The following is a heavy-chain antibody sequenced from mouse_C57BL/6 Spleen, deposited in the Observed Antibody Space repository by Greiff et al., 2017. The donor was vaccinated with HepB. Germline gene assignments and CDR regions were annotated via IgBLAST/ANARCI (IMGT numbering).Heavy chain of an antibody. V-gene: IGHV1-69*01. CDR2: IDPSDSYT. Sequence: QVQLQQPGAELVMPGASVKLSCKASGYTFTSYWMHWVKKRPGQGLEWIGEIDPSDSYTNYNQKFKGKSTLTVDKSSSTAYMQLSSLTSEDSAVYYCARSGSSWNYFDYWGKGTTLTVSS. D-gene: IGHD1-1*01. CDR3: ARSGSSWNYFDY. J-gene: IGHJ2*01. CDR1: GYTFTSYW.